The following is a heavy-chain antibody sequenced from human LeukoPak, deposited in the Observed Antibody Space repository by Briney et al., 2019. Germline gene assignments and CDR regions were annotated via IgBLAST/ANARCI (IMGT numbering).Heavy chain of an antibody. V-gene: IGHV3-21*01. CDR2: NSGESKYI. D-gene: IGHD3-10*01. CDR1: GFTFSSSS. J-gene: IGHJ4*02. Sequence: GGSLRLSCAAAGFTFSSSSMNWVRQTPGKGLEWVSSNSGESKYIYYADSVTGRFAISRDNAKNSLYLQMSTLRAEDTAVYYCARGAVFQGNYDYWGQGTQVTVSS. CDR3: ARGAVFQGNYDY.